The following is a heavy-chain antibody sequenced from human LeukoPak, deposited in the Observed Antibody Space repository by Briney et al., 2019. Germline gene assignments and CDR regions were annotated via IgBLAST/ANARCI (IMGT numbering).Heavy chain of an antibody. CDR2: IWYDGSNK. CDR1: GFTFGSYG. V-gene: IGHV3-33*01. Sequence: PGGSLRLSCAASGFTFGSYGMHWVRQAPGKGLEWVAVIWYDGSNKYYADSVKGRFTISRDNSKNTLYLQMNSLRAEDTAVYYCASVAFGGVIAADYWGQGTLVTVSS. J-gene: IGHJ4*02. D-gene: IGHD3-16*02. CDR3: ASVAFGGVIAADY.